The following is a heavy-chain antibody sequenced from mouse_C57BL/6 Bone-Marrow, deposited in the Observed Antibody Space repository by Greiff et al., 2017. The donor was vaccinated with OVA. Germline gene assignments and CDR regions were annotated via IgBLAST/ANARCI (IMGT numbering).Heavy chain of an antibody. J-gene: IGHJ2*01. CDR3: ALLLNYFDY. D-gene: IGHD2-10*01. Sequence: VQLQQSGAELARPGASVKLSCKASGYTFTSYGISWVKQRTGQGLEWIGEIYPRSGNTYYNEKFKGKATLTADKSSSTAYMELLSLTSEDSAVYFCALLLNYFDYWGQGTTLTVSS. CDR2: IYPRSGNT. V-gene: IGHV1-81*01. CDR1: GYTFTSYG.